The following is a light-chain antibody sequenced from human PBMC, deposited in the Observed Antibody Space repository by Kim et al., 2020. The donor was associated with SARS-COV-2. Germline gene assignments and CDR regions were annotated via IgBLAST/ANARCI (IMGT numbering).Light chain of an antibody. V-gene: IGLV4-69*02. J-gene: IGLJ1*01. CDR3: QSWGIGIHV. Sequence: SVKLTCPLSSGHSNYAIAWQQQQPEKGPRFSIKINNDGSHNRGDGIPDRFSGSSSGAERYLIISNLQSEDEADYYCQSWGIGIHVFGPGTKVTVL. CDR1: SGHSNYA. CDR2: INNDGSH.